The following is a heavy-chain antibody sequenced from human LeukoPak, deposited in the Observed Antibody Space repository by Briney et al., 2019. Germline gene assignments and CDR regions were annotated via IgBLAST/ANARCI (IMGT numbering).Heavy chain of an antibody. CDR1: GFTFNTYW. Sequence: GGSLRLSCAAPGFTFNTYWMHWVRQAPGKGPVWVSRIKNDGSSTSYADSVKGRFTISRDNAKNTLYLQMNSLRVEDTAVYFCARDYGQLGNWFGPWGQGTLVTVSS. CDR2: IKNDGSST. D-gene: IGHD6-6*01. V-gene: IGHV3-74*01. CDR3: ARDYGQLGNWFGP. J-gene: IGHJ5*02.